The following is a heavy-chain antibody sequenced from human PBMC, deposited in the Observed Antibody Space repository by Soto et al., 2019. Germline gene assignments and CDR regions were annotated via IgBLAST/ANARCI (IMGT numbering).Heavy chain of an antibody. V-gene: IGHV3-23*01. Sequence: PGGSLRLSCVAAGFTFSSYAMGWVRQAPGKGLEWVSGISGSGGSTYYADSVKGRFTISRDNSRNTMYLQMNSLRPEDTAVYYCARDLGNYDFGGGYLCFAPGGQGPPVTVPP. CDR2: ISGSGGST. D-gene: IGHD3-3*01. CDR3: ARDLGNYDFGGGYLCFAP. J-gene: IGHJ5*02. CDR1: GFTFSSYA.